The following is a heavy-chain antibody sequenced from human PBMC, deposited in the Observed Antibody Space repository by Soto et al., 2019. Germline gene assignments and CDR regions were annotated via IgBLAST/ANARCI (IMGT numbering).Heavy chain of an antibody. CDR1: GFTFSSYG. CDR2: IWYDGGNK. V-gene: IGHV3-33*01. J-gene: IGHJ4*02. CDR3: AREVGAMFDY. D-gene: IGHD1-26*01. Sequence: QVQLVESGGGVVQPGRSLRLSCAASGFTFSSYGMHWVRQAPGKGLEWVAVIWYDGGNKYYADSVKGRFTISRDNSKNTLYLQMNSLRAEDTAVYYCAREVGAMFDYWGQGTLVTVSS.